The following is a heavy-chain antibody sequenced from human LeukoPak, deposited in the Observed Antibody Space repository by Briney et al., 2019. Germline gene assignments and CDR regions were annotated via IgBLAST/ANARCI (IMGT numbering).Heavy chain of an antibody. V-gene: IGHV3-53*01. CDR3: AVGERITIFGVVITPDY. Sequence: GGSLRLSCAASGFTVSSNYMSWVRQAPGKGLEWVSVIYSGGSTYYADSAKGRFTISRDNSKNTLYLQMNSLRAEDTAVYYCAVGERITIFGVVITPDYWGQGTLVTVSS. CDR1: GFTVSSNY. CDR2: IYSGGST. J-gene: IGHJ4*02. D-gene: IGHD3-3*01.